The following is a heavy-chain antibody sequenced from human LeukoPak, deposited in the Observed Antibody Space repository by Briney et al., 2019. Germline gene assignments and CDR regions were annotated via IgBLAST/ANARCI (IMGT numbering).Heavy chain of an antibody. CDR2: ISSRSDKI. Sequence: GGSLRLSCAASGFTFSAYNMNWVRQAPGKGLEWVSFISSRSDKIFYADSVKGRFTISRDNAKNSLSLQMNSLRAEDSALYYCARDSPGWGSFDCWGQGTLVTVSS. J-gene: IGHJ4*02. V-gene: IGHV3-48*01. D-gene: IGHD3-16*01. CDR3: ARDSPGWGSFDC. CDR1: GFTFSAYN.